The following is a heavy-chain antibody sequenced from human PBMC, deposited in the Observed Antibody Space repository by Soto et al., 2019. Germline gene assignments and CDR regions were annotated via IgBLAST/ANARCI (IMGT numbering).Heavy chain of an antibody. CDR2: IYYSGST. V-gene: IGHV4-31*03. D-gene: IGHD2-2*01. CDR1: GGSISSGGYY. Sequence: SATLSLTRTVSGGSISSGGYYWSWIRQHPGKGLEWIGYIYYSGSTYYHPSLKSRVTISVDTSKNQFSLKLSSVTAADTAVYYCARELGVVPAAIVYSNWFDPWGQGTLVTVSS. CDR3: ARELGVVPAAIVYSNWFDP. J-gene: IGHJ5*02.